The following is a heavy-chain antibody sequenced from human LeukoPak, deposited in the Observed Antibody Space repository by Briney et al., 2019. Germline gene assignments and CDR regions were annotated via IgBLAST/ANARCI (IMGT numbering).Heavy chain of an antibody. CDR1: GFTFSSYS. CDR2: ISSSSSTI. V-gene: IGHV3-48*01. J-gene: IGHJ4*02. Sequence: PGGSLRLSCAASGFTFSSYSMNWVRQAPGKGLEWVSYISSSSSTIYYADSVKGRFTISRDNAKNSLYLQMNSLRAEETAVYYCARGPLYGSEEGPNDYWGPGTLVTVSS. D-gene: IGHD3-10*01. CDR3: ARGPLYGSEEGPNDY.